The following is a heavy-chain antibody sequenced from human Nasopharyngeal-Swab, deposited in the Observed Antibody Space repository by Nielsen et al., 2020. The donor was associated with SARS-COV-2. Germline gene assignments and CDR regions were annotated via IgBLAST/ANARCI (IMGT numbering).Heavy chain of an antibody. J-gene: IGHJ4*02. D-gene: IGHD3-16*01. CDR1: GFTFSSYW. CDR3: ASHISLRYFDY. CDR2: INSDGSST. V-gene: IGHV3-74*01. Sequence: GGSLRLSCAASGFTFSSYWMHWVRQAPGNGLVWVSRINSDGSSTSYADSVKGRFTISRDNAKNTLYLQMNSLRAEDTAVFYCASHISLRYFDYWGQGTLVTVSS.